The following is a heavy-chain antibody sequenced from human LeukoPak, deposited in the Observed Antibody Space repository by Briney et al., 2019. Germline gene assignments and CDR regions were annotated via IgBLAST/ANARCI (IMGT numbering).Heavy chain of an antibody. D-gene: IGHD3-10*02. CDR1: GFTFSSYS. V-gene: IGHV3-48*04. CDR2: ISSSSSTI. Sequence: HPGGSLRLSCAASGFTFSSYSMNWVRQAPGKGLEWASYISSSSSTIYYADSVKGRFTISRDNAKNSLYLQMNSLRAEDTAVYYCARALGGWVTTFGFDYWGQGTLVTVSS. CDR3: ARALGGWVTTFGFDY. J-gene: IGHJ4*02.